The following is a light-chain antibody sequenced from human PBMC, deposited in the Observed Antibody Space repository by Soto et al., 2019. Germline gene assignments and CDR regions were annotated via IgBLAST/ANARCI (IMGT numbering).Light chain of an antibody. Sequence: QSVLTQPPSVSGTPGHKVSISCSGSTSNLGGNTVNWYQQLPGTAPKLLIYTNNQRPSGVPDRFSGSKSGTSASLAISGLRSEDEADFYCAAWDDSQNAVVFVGGTKLTVL. CDR3: AAWDDSQNAVV. CDR1: TSNLGGNT. CDR2: TNN. V-gene: IGLV1-44*01. J-gene: IGLJ2*01.